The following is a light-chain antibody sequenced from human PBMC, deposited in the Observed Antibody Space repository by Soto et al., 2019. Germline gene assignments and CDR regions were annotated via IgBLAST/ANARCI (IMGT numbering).Light chain of an antibody. CDR3: QHYGSSPQP. J-gene: IGKJ1*01. CDR2: DAS. V-gene: IGKV3-20*01. CDR1: QSVSGSY. Sequence: EIVLTQSPGTLSLSPGERATLSCRASQSVSGSYLAWYQQKPGQTPRLLIYDASRRATGIPDRFSGSGSGTDFTLTISRLEPEDFAVYYCQHYGSSPQPFGLGTKVE.